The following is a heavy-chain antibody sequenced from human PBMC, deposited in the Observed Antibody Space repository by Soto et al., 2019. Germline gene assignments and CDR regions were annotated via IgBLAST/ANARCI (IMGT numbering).Heavy chain of an antibody. J-gene: IGHJ6*03. V-gene: IGHV3-23*01. CDR1: GFTFSSYA. Sequence: GGSLRLSCAASGFTFSSYAMSWVRQAPGKGLEWVSAISGSGGSTYYADSVKGRFTISRDNSKNTLYLQMNSLRAEDTAVYYCAKDTGDCSGGSCYDYYYYYMDVWGKGTTVTVSS. D-gene: IGHD2-15*01. CDR2: ISGSGGST. CDR3: AKDTGDCSGGSCYDYYYYYMDV.